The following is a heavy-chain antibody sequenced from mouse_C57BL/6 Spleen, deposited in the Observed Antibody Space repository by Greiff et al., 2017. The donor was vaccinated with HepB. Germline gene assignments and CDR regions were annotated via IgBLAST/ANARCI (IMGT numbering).Heavy chain of an antibody. CDR3: ARDYGSRSWFAY. D-gene: IGHD1-1*01. V-gene: IGHV1-55*01. J-gene: IGHJ3*01. CDR1: GYTFTSYW. CDR2: IYPGSGST. Sequence: QVQLQQPGAELLKPGASVKMSCKASGYTFTSYWITWVKQRPGQGLEWIGDIYPGSGSTNYNEKFKSKATLTVDTSSSTAYMQLSSLTSEDSAVYYCARDYGSRSWFAYWGQGTLVTVSA.